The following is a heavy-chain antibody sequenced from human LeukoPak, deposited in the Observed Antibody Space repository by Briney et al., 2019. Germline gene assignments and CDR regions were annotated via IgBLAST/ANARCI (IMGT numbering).Heavy chain of an antibody. D-gene: IGHD3-3*01. CDR1: GGSISSGDNY. Sequence: PSQTLSLTCTVSGGSISSGDNYWSWLRQPPGKGLEWIGYIYYSGSTYYNPSLKSRVTISVDTFKNQFSLKLSSVTAADTAVYYCARDLSYDFWSGSPRYFDLWGRGTLVTVSS. J-gene: IGHJ2*01. CDR2: IYYSGST. CDR3: ARDLSYDFWSGSPRYFDL. V-gene: IGHV4-30-4*08.